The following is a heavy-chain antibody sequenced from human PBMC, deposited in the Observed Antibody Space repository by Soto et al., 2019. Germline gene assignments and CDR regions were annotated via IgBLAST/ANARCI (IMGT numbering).Heavy chain of an antibody. CDR3: ASSSDSATDAFDI. D-gene: IGHD6-6*01. CDR2: IYHSGST. Sequence: QVQLQESGPGLVKPSGTLSLTCAVSSGSISSSNWWSWVRQPPGKGLEWIGEIYHSGSTNYNPSLKSRVTIPVDKSKNQFSLKLSSVTAADTAVYYCASSSDSATDAFDIWGQGTMVTVSS. CDR1: SGSISSSNW. V-gene: IGHV4-4*02. J-gene: IGHJ3*02.